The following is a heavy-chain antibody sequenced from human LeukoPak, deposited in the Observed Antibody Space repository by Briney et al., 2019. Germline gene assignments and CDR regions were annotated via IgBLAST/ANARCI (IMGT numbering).Heavy chain of an antibody. CDR3: ARDTPFGGY. J-gene: IGHJ4*02. V-gene: IGHV3-21*04. CDR1: GFTFSDFW. D-gene: IGHD3-16*01. Sequence: GGSLRLSCAASGFTFSDFWMNWVRQAPGKGLEWVSSINSGSTYTYYTESVKGRFTVSRDNAKNSLCLQMNDLRAEDTAMYYCARDTPFGGYCGQGSLVTVSS. CDR2: INSGSTYT.